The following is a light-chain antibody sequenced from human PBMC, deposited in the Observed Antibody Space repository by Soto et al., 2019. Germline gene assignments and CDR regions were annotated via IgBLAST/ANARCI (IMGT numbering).Light chain of an antibody. CDR2: LNNDGSH. CDR3: QTWGTGILV. V-gene: IGLV4-69*01. Sequence: QLVLTQSPSASASLGASVKLTCTLSSGHSSYAIAWHQQQPEKGPRYLMKLNNDGSHSKGDGIPDRFSGSSSGAERYLTISSLQSEDEADYYCQTWGTGILVFGTGTKLTVL. J-gene: IGLJ1*01. CDR1: SGHSSYA.